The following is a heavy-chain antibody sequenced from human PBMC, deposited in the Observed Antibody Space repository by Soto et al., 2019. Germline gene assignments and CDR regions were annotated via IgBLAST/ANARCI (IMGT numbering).Heavy chain of an antibody. D-gene: IGHD3-22*01. CDR1: GFTFSSYG. V-gene: IGHV3-33*01. Sequence: PGGSLRLSCAASGFTFSSYGMHWVRQAPGKGLEWVAVIWYDGSNKYYADSVKGRFTISRDNSKNTLYLQMNSLRAEDTAVYYCAGESDYYDSSGYYNYWGQGTLVTVSS. CDR3: AGESDYYDSSGYYNY. J-gene: IGHJ4*02. CDR2: IWYDGSNK.